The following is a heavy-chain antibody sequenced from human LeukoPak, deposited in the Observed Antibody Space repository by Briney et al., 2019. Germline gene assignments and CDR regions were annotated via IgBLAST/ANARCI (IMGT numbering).Heavy chain of an antibody. Sequence: SETLSLTCTVSGGSISSYCWSWIRQPPGKGLEWIEYIYYSGSTNYNPSLKSRVTISADTSKNQFSLKLSSVTAADTAVYYCARRYCSGGTCYYLDYWGQGTLVTVSS. CDR1: GGSISSYC. J-gene: IGHJ4*02. CDR2: IYYSGST. D-gene: IGHD2-15*01. V-gene: IGHV4-59*01. CDR3: ARRYCSGGTCYYLDY.